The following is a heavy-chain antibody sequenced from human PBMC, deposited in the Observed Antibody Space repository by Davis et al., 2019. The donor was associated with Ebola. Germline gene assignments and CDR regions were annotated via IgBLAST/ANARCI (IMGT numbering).Heavy chain of an antibody. D-gene: IGHD3-22*01. CDR2: ISGSGGST. J-gene: IGHJ4*02. V-gene: IGHV3-23*01. CDR3: ARVYYDSSGYYWAFDY. CDR1: GFTFSSYA. Sequence: GGSLRLSCAASGFTFSSYAMSWVRQAPGKGLEWVSAISGSGGSTYYADSVKGRFTISRDNAKNSLYLQMNSLRAEDTAVYYCARVYYDSSGYYWAFDYWGQGTLVTVSS.